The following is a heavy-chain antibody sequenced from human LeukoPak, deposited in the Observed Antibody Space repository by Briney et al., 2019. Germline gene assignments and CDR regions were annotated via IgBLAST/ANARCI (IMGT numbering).Heavy chain of an antibody. CDR1: GGTFSSYA. J-gene: IGHJ4*02. D-gene: IGHD5-12*01. CDR3: ARYSGYDWGVPDY. CDR2: IIPNFGTA. Sequence: SVKVSCKASGGTFSSYAISWVRQAPGQGLEWMGGIIPNFGTANYAQKFQGRGTITADESTSTAYMELSSLRSEDTAVYYCARYSGYDWGVPDYWGQGTLVTVSS. V-gene: IGHV1-69*13.